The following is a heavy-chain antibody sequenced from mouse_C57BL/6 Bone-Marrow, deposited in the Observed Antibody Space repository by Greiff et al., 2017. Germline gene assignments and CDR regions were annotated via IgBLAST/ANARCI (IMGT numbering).Heavy chain of an antibody. CDR1: GYTFTSYW. D-gene: IGHD1-1*01. J-gene: IGHJ3*01. Sequence: VQLQQSGAELAKPGASEKLSCKASGYTFTSYWMHWVKQRPGQGLEWIGYINPSSGYTKYNQKFKDKATLTADKSSSTAYMQLSSLTYEDSAVYYCARPYGSSEAWFAYWGQGTLVTVSA. V-gene: IGHV1-7*01. CDR2: INPSSGYT. CDR3: ARPYGSSEAWFAY.